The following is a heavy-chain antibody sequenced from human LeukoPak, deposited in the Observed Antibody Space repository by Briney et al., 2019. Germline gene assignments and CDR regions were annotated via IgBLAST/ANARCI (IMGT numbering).Heavy chain of an antibody. CDR1: GFTFSSYS. J-gene: IGHJ4*02. CDR3: ARSFLSIAAAATDY. D-gene: IGHD6-13*01. Sequence: PGGSLRLSCAASGFTFSSYSMNWVRQAPGKGLEWVSSISSSSSYIYYADSVKGRFTISRDNAKNSLYLQMNSLRAEDTAVYYCARSFLSIAAAATDYWGKGTLVPVSS. V-gene: IGHV3-21*01. CDR2: ISSSSSYI.